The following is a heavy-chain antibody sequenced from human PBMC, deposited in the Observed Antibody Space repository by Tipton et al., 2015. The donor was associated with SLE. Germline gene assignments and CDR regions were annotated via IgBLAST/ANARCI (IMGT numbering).Heavy chain of an antibody. CDR3: VKSVVVVSPRDYYYYMDV. Sequence: TLSLTCSVSGASISSGAIYWSWFRHHPGKGLEWIGYISYSGGTYYNPTLKSRVTISVDTSKDQFSLRLSSVTAADTGVYYCVKSVVVVSPRDYYYYMDVWGKGTTVTVSS. V-gene: IGHV4-31*03. CDR1: GASISSGAIY. CDR2: ISYSGGT. D-gene: IGHD2-15*01. J-gene: IGHJ6*03.